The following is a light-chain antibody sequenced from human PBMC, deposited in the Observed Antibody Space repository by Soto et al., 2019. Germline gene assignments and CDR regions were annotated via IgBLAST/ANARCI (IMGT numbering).Light chain of an antibody. V-gene: IGKV1-5*03. J-gene: IGKJ2*03. CDR1: QSISSW. CDR2: KAS. Sequence: DIQMTQSPSTLSASVGDRVTITCRASQSISSWVAWYQQKPGKAPNLLIYKASSLESGVPLRFSGSGSGTEFTLTISSLKPDDCATYVCQHYNSFPYSFGQGTKLEIK. CDR3: QHYNSFPYS.